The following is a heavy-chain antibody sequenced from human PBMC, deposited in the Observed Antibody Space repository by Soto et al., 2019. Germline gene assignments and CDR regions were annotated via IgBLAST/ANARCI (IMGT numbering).Heavy chain of an antibody. CDR2: ISGSGGST. J-gene: IGHJ4*02. CDR3: AKAWGPLLWFGETKTNHYFDY. CDR1: GFTFSSYA. V-gene: IGHV3-23*01. Sequence: EVQLLESGGGLVQPGGSLRLSCAASGFTFSSYAMSWVRQAPGKGLEWVSAISGSGGSTYYADSVKGRFTISRDNSKNTLYLQMNSLRAEDTAVYYCAKAWGPLLWFGETKTNHYFDYWGQGTLVTVSS. D-gene: IGHD3-10*01.